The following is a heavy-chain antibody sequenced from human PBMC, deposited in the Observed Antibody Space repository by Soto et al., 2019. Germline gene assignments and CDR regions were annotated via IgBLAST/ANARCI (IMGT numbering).Heavy chain of an antibody. CDR2: IHPSGRT. CDR3: ARGGDWKFDD. V-gene: IGHV4-4*02. CDR1: GDSISSDKW. J-gene: IGHJ4*02. Sequence: SETLSLTCAVSGDSISSDKWWSWVRQPPGKGLEWIGEIHPSGRTNCNPSLKSRIMMSVERSQNQFSLQVNSMTAADTAVYYCARGGDWKFDDWGQGSQVTVSS. D-gene: IGHD2-21*02.